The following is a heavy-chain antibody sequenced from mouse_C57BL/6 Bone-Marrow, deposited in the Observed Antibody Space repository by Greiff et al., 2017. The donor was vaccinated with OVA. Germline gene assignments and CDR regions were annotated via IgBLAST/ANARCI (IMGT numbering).Heavy chain of an antibody. CDR3: TRERGYYGSPHYFDY. J-gene: IGHJ2*01. CDR1: GYTFTSYW. D-gene: IGHD1-1*01. Sequence: EVQLQQSGTVLARPGASVKMSCKTSGYTFTSYWMHWVKQRPGQGLEWIGAIYPGNSDTSYNQKFKGKAKLTAVTSASTAYMELSSLTNEDSAVYYCTRERGYYGSPHYFDYWGQGTTLTVSS. CDR2: IYPGNSDT. V-gene: IGHV1-5*01.